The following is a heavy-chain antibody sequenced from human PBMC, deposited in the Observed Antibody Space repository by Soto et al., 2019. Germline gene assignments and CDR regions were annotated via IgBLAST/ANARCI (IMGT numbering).Heavy chain of an antibody. J-gene: IGHJ5*02. D-gene: IGHD1-1*01. V-gene: IGHV4-4*07. CDR2: IHATGTT. CDR3: VRDGTKTLRDWFDP. CDR1: GASISGFY. Sequence: SETLSLTCTVSGASISGFYWSWIRKSAGKGLEWIGRIHATGTTDYNPSLKSRVMMSVDTSKRQFSLKLGSVTAADTAVYYCVRDGTKTLRDWFDPWGXG.